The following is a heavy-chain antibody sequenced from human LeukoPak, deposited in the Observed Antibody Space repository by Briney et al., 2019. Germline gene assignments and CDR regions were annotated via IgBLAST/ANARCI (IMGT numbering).Heavy chain of an antibody. V-gene: IGHV3-74*01. CDR3: ARERTYYDFWSGYYLPNEPFDY. CDR1: GFTFSSYW. CDR2: INSDGSST. J-gene: IGHJ4*02. D-gene: IGHD3-3*01. Sequence: GGSLRLSCAASGFTFSSYWMHWVRQAPGKGLVWVSRINSDGSSTSYADSVKGQFTISRDNAKNTLYLQMNSLRAEDTAVYYCARERTYYDFWSGYYLPNEPFDYWGQGTLVTVSS.